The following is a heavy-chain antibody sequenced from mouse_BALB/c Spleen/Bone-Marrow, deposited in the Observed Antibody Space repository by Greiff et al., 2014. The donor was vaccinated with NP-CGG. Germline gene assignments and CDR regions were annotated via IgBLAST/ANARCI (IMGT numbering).Heavy chain of an antibody. J-gene: IGHJ3*01. D-gene: IGHD2-12*01. CDR3: ARSRYNYGEGFDC. V-gene: IGHV1-54*01. CDR1: GYAFSNYL. Sequence: VQLQQSGTELVRPGTSEKVSCKASGYAFSNYLIEWIKERPGQGLEWIGMINPGSSGTNYNEKFKDKAALTADKSSSTAYQQLRSLTSDDSAVYFCARSRYNYGEGFDCWGQGTLVNV. CDR2: INPGSSGT.